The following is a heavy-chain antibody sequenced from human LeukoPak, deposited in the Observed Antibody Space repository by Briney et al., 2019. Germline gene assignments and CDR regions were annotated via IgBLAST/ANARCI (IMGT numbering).Heavy chain of an antibody. V-gene: IGHV3-9*01. Sequence: PGRSLRLSCAASGFTFDDYAMHWVRQAPGKGLEWVSGISWNSGSIGYADSVKGRFTISRDNAKNSLYLQMNSLRAEDTALYYCAKDIEAGIAAPFDCWGQGTLVTVSS. D-gene: IGHD6-13*01. J-gene: IGHJ4*02. CDR2: ISWNSGSI. CDR3: AKDIEAGIAAPFDC. CDR1: GFTFDDYA.